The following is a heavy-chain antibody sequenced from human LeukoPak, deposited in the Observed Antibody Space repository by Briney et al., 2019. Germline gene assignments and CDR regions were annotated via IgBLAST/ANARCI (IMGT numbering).Heavy chain of an antibody. D-gene: IGHD4-17*01. J-gene: IGHJ4*02. CDR2: IYYSGST. Sequence: SETLSLTCTVSGGSISSYYWSWIRQPPGKGLEWIGYIYYSGSTNYNPSLKSRVTISVGTSKNQFSLKLSSVTAADTAVYYCATYMTTVNYWGQGTLVTVSS. CDR3: ATYMTTVNY. CDR1: GGSISSYY. V-gene: IGHV4-59*01.